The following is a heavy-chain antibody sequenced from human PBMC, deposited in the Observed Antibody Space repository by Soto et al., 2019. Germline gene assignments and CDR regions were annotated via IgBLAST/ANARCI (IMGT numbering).Heavy chain of an antibody. CDR1: RFTFNTYT. CDR2: ISGSGNYI. J-gene: IGHJ6*02. CDR3: VRNKGGCSSTSCHSYGMDV. Sequence: KPGGSLRLSCAASRFTFNTYTMDWVRWSPGKGLEWVSSISGSGNYIYHADSVKGRFSISRDNAKNSLFLQMNSLRAEDTAVYYCVRNKGGCSSTSCHSYGMDVWGQGTTVTVSS. D-gene: IGHD2-2*01. V-gene: IGHV3-21*01.